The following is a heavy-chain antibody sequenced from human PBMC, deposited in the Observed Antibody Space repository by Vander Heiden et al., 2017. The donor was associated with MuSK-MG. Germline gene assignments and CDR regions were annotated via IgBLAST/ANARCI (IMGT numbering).Heavy chain of an antibody. J-gene: IGHJ4*02. Sequence: EVQLLESGGGLVQPGGSLRLSCPASGSPFSNYAISWVRQAPGKGLEWVSTISDTVGSTYYADSVKGRFTISRDNSKNTLYLQMNSLRADDTAVYYCAKGGYSSGWYTDYWGQGTLVTVSS. CDR1: GSPFSNYA. CDR2: ISDTVGST. D-gene: IGHD6-19*01. V-gene: IGHV3-23*01. CDR3: AKGGYSSGWYTDY.